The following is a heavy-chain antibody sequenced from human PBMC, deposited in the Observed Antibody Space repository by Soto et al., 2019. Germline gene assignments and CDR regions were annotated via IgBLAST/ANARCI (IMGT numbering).Heavy chain of an antibody. CDR3: ASRGPKYGSGSYSMLVV. CDR2: ISGSGGST. D-gene: IGHD3-10*01. J-gene: IGHJ6*04. V-gene: IGHV3-23*01. Sequence: PGGSLRLSCAASGFTFSSYAMSWVRQAPGKGLEWVSAISGSGGSTYYADSVKGRFTISRDNSKNTLYLQMNSLRAEDTAVYYCASRGPKYGSGSYSMLVVWGKGTTVTAPQ. CDR1: GFTFSSYA.